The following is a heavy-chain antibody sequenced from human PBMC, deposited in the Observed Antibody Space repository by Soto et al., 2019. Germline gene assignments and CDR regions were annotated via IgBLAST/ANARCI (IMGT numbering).Heavy chain of an antibody. D-gene: IGHD2-15*01. CDR3: ARRGRDHFDY. V-gene: IGHV5-51*01. Sequence: GESLKISCKGFGDSVTSYWIGWVRQMPGKGLECMGIIYPGDSDTRYSPSFQGQVTISADKSTSSAYLQWSSLKASDTAMYYCARRGRDHFDYWGQGTPVTVSS. CDR2: IYPGDSDT. J-gene: IGHJ4*02. CDR1: GDSVTSYW.